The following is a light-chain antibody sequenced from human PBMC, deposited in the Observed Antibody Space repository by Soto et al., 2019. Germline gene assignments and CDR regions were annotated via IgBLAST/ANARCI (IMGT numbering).Light chain of an antibody. V-gene: IGKV1-5*01. Sequence: DIQMTQSPSTLSASVGDRVTITCRASQSISTWLAWYQQKPGKAPELLIYAASSLQSGVPSRFSGSGSGTEFTLTISSLQPDDFATYYCQQYNSYSPWTFGQGTKVDIK. J-gene: IGKJ1*01. CDR1: QSISTW. CDR2: AAS. CDR3: QQYNSYSPWT.